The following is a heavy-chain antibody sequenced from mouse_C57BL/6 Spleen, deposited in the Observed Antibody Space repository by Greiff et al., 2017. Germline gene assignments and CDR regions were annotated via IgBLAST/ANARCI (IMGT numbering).Heavy chain of an antibody. J-gene: IGHJ4*01. Sequence: DVHLVESGPGMVKPSQSLSLTCTVTGYSITSGYDWHWIRHFPGNKLEWMGYISYSGSTNYNPSLKIRISITHDTSKNHFFLKLNSVTTEDTATYYCAREGSPGAMDYWGQGTSVTVSS. CDR2: ISYSGST. CDR3: AREGSPGAMDY. V-gene: IGHV3-1*01. CDR1: GYSITSGYD.